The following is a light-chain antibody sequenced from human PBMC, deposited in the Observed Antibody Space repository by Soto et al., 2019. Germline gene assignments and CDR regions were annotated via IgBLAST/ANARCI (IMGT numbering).Light chain of an antibody. J-gene: IGKJ5*01. CDR3: QQRSTWSPPIS. CDR1: LSVGSS. CDR2: DAS. Sequence: EIVLTQSPATLSLSPGEGATLSCSASLSVGSSLAWYQHKPGQAPRLLIYDASNRATDTPARFSGSGFGTDFTLTISSLEPEDFAVYYCQQRSTWSPPISFGQGTRLEIK. V-gene: IGKV3-11*01.